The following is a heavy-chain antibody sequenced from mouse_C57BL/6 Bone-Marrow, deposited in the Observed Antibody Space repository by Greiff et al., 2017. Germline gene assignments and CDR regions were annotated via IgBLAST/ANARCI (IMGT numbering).Heavy chain of an antibody. V-gene: IGHV14-4*01. J-gene: IGHJ2*01. CDR1: GFNIKDYY. CDR3: TTYYY. CDR2: IDPENGDT. Sequence: VQLQQSGAELVRPGASVKLSCTASGFNIKDYYMHWVKQRPEQGLEWIGWIDPENGDTEYASKFQGKATITADPASNTAYLQLSSLTSEDTAFYYCTTYYYWGQGTTLTVSS.